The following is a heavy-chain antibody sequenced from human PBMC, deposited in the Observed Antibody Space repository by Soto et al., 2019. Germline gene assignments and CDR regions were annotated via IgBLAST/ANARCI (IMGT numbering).Heavy chain of an antibody. CDR3: ARGSRGSYCSGGSCYGMDV. D-gene: IGHD2-15*01. CDR1: GYSFTSYW. CDR2: IDPSDSYT. V-gene: IGHV5-10-1*01. J-gene: IGHJ6*02. Sequence: PGESLKISCKGSGYSFTSYWISWVRQMPGKGLEWMGRIDPSDSYTNYSPSFQGHVTISADKSISTAYLQWSSLKASDTAMYYCARGSRGSYCSGGSCYGMDVWGQGTTVTVSS.